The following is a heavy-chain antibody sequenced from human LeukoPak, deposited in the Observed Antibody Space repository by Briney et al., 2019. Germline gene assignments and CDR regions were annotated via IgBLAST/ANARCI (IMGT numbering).Heavy chain of an antibody. V-gene: IGHV3-30*18. D-gene: IGHD2-2*01. CDR1: GFTFSGYG. Sequence: PGGSLRLSCAASGFTFSGYGMHWVRQAPGKGLEWVAVISYDGSNKYYADSVKGRFTISRDNSKDTLYLQMNSLRAEDTAVYYCAKVRGGYCSSTSCSLPNDYWGQGTLVTVSS. J-gene: IGHJ4*02. CDR3: AKVRGGYCSSTSCSLPNDY. CDR2: ISYDGSNK.